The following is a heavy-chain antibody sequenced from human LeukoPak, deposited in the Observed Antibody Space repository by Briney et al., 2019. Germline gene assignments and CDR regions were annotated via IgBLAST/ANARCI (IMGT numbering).Heavy chain of an antibody. CDR1: GFTFSSYG. CDR3: AKDGGGYYPSYYYYMDV. CDR2: IRYDGSNK. V-gene: IGHV3-30*02. J-gene: IGHJ6*03. Sequence: GGSLRLSCAASGFTFSSYGMHWVRQAPGKGLEWVAFIRYDGSNKYYADSVKGRFTISRDNSKNTLYLQMNSLRAEDTAAYYCAKDGGGYYPSYYYYMDVWGKGTTVTISS. D-gene: IGHD3-22*01.